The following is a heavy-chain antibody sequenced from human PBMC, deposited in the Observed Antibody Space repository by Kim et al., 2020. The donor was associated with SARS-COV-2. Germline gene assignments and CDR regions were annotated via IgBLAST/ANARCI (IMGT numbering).Heavy chain of an antibody. D-gene: IGHD3-10*01. V-gene: IGHV3-74*01. CDR2: INCDGSKT. CDR3: ARDYYGSGRNNPFDY. J-gene: IGHJ4*02. Sequence: GGSLRLSCAASGFTFSSYCMHWVRQAPGKGLVWVSRINCDGSKTDYGDSVKGRVTISRDNAKNTVYLQMNSLRADDTAVYYCARDYYGSGRNNPFDYWGQGTLVTVSS. CDR1: GFTFSSYC.